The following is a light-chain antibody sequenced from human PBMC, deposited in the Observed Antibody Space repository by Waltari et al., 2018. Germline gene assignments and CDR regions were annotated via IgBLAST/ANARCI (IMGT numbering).Light chain of an antibody. CDR3: ISYTPSDTYV. J-gene: IGLJ1*01. CDR1: SSDVGRYNR. Sequence: QSALTQPPSVSGSPGQSVTISCAGTSSDVGRYNRVSWYQQSPGTAPKVIIYDVTNRPKGVPDRCSASKSGNTASLTISGLQSEDEADYYCISYTPSDTYVFGTGTKVAVL. CDR2: DVT. V-gene: IGLV2-18*02.